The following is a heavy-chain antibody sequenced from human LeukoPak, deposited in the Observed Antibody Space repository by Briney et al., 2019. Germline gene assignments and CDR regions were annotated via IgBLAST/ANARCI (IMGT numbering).Heavy chain of an antibody. CDR3: ARLPSSAGAGTFDY. J-gene: IGHJ4*02. D-gene: IGHD6-13*01. CDR2: IWPPGNEK. Sequence: GGSLRLSCAASGFTFSNYWMSWVRQAPGKGLEWVAHIWPPGNEKRYVDSVKGRFSVSRDNAKNSLDLQMNSLRAEDTAVYYCARLPSSAGAGTFDYWGQGTLVTVSS. CDR1: GFTFSNYW. V-gene: IGHV3-7*01.